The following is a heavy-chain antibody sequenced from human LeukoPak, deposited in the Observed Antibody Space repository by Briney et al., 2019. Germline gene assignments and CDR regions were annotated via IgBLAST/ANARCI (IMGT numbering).Heavy chain of an antibody. CDR2: ISAYNGNT. CDR1: GYTFTSYG. J-gene: IGHJ3*02. V-gene: IGHV1-18*01. CDR3: ARDRPFGKGGSYGPGDAFDI. D-gene: IGHD1-26*01. Sequence: GASVKVSCKASGYTFTSYGISWVRQARGQGLEWMGWISAYNGNTNYAQKLQGRVTMTTDTSTSTAYMELRSLRSDDTAVYYCARDRPFGKGGSYGPGDAFDIWGQGTMATVSS.